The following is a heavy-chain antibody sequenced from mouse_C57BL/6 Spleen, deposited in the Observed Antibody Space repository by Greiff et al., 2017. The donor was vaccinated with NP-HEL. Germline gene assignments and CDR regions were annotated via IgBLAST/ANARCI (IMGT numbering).Heavy chain of an antibody. V-gene: IGHV1-50*01. CDR1: GYTFTSYW. CDR3: ARAGRLLRGYYAMDY. D-gene: IGHD1-1*01. CDR2: IDPSDSYT. J-gene: IGHJ4*01. Sequence: QVQLQQPGAELVKPGASVKLSCKASGYTFTSYWMQWVKQRPGQGLEWIGEIDPSDSYTNYNQKFKGKSTLTVDKSSSTAYMQLSSLTSEDSAVYYCARAGRLLRGYYAMDYWGQGTSVTVSS.